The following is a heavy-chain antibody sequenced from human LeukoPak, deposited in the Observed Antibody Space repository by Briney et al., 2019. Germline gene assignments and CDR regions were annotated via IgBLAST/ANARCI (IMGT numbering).Heavy chain of an antibody. CDR1: GGTFSSYA. Sequence: GASVKVSSKASGGTFSSYAISWVRQAPGQGLEWMGGIIPIFGTANYAQKFQGRVTITTDESTSTAYMELSSRRSEDTAVYYWARNQGDYGVTGGGFDYWGQGTLVSVCS. CDR2: IIPIFGTA. CDR3: ARNQGDYGVTGGGFDY. V-gene: IGHV1-69*05. J-gene: IGHJ4*02. D-gene: IGHD4-17*01.